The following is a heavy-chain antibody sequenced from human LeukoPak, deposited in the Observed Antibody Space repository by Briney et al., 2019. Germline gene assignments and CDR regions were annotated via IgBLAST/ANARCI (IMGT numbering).Heavy chain of an antibody. CDR1: GFTFSSYS. CDR3: ARAVHYYDSSGYYRVLGYYFDY. J-gene: IGHJ4*02. Sequence: GGSLRLSCAASGFTFSSYSMNWVRQAPGKGLEWVSSISSSSSYIYYADSVKGRFTISRDNAKNSLYLQMNSLRAEDTAVYYCARAVHYYDSSGYYRVLGYYFDYWGQGTLVTVSS. D-gene: IGHD3-22*01. V-gene: IGHV3-21*01. CDR2: ISSSSSYI.